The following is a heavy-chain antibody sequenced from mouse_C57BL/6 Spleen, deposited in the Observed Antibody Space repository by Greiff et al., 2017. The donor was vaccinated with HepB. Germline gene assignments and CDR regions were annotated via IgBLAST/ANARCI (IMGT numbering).Heavy chain of an antibody. CDR1: GFTFSDYG. D-gene: IGHD2-4*01. V-gene: IGHV5-17*01. CDR3: ARNDYDENYAMDY. CDR2: ISSGSSTI. J-gene: IGHJ4*01. Sequence: VQLKESGGGLVKPGGSLKLSCAASGFTFSDYGMHWVRQAPEKGLEWVAYISSGSSTIYYADTVKGRFTISRDNAKNTLFLQMTSLRSEDTAMYYCARNDYDENYAMDYWGQGTSVTVSS.